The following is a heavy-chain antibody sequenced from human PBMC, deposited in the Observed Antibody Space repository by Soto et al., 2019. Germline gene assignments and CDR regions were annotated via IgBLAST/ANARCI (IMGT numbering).Heavy chain of an antibody. V-gene: IGHV3-23*01. CDR3: AKRLTYYDFWSGSLGLDY. J-gene: IGHJ4*02. D-gene: IGHD3-3*01. CDR2: ISGSGGST. CDR1: GFTFSSYA. Sequence: GSLRLSCAASGFTFSSYAMSWVRQAPGKGLEWVSAISGSGGSTYYADSVKGRFTISRDNSKNTLYLQMNSLRAEDTAVYYCAKRLTYYDFWSGSLGLDYWGQGTLVTVSS.